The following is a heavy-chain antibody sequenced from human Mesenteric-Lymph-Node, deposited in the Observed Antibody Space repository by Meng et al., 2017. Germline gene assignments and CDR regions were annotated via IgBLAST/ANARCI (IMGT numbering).Heavy chain of an antibody. CDR1: GGSLSGAY. D-gene: IGHD2-8*02. CDR3: ARRPTGIDY. J-gene: IGHJ4*02. V-gene: IGHV4-34*12. CDR2: IIHGGSP. Sequence: QGQLQQGGAGLLKPSETLSPTGAVYGGSLSGAYWNWIRQPPGKGLEWIGEIIHGGSPSYNPSLKSRVTISIDTSKNQLSLMLSSVTAADTAVYYCARRPTGIDYWGQGTLVTVSS.